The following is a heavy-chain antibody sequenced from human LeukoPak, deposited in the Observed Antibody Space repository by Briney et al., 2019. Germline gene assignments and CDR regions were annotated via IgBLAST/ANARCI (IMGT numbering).Heavy chain of an antibody. D-gene: IGHD5-12*01. CDR1: GGSISSYY. V-gene: IGHV4-59*01. J-gene: IGHJ4*02. Sequence: SETLSLTCTVSGGSISSYYWSWIRQPPGKGLEWIGYIYYSGSTNYNPSLKSRVTISVDTSKNQFSLKLSSVTAADTAVYYCARVHGKYSGYDSSFDYWGQGILVTVSS. CDR3: ARVHGKYSGYDSSFDY. CDR2: IYYSGST.